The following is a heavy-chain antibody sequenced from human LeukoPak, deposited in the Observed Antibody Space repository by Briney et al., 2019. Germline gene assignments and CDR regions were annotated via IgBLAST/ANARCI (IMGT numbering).Heavy chain of an antibody. D-gene: IGHD2-21*02. Sequence: SETLSLTCAVTGGSVSNGNWWTWVRQPPGKGLEWIREILHSGSTHYSPSLKSRVTISVDKSKNQFSLKLSSVTAADTAEYYCATYGDFPYCLHYWGQGTLVTVSS. CDR1: GGSVSNGNW. V-gene: IGHV4-4*02. J-gene: IGHJ4*02. CDR2: ILHSGST. CDR3: ATYGDFPYCLHY.